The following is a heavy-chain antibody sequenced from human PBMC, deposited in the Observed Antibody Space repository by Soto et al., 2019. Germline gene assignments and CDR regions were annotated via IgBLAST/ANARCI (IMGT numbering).Heavy chain of an antibody. D-gene: IGHD2-2*01. V-gene: IGHV1-69*01. CDR3: ARTGGYCSSTSCPDLYYYYGMDV. CDR1: GGTFSSYA. J-gene: IGHJ6*02. Sequence: QVQLVQSGAEVKKPGSSVKVSCKASGGTFSSYAISWVRQAPGQGLEWMGGIIPIFGTANYAQKFQGRVTITAEESTGTAYMELSSLRSEDTAVYYFARTGGYCSSTSCPDLYYYYGMDVWGQGTTVTVSS. CDR2: IIPIFGTA.